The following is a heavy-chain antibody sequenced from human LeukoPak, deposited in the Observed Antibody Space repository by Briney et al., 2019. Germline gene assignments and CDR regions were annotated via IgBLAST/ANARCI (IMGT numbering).Heavy chain of an antibody. CDR2: INPNSGGT. D-gene: IGHD6-13*01. Sequence: GASVKVSCKASGYTFTDYYMHWVRQAPGQGLEWMGWINPNSGGTNYAQKFQGRVTMTRDTSISTAYMELSRLRSDDTAVYYCARDLGGAADGLTLYFDYWGQGTLVTVSS. J-gene: IGHJ4*02. V-gene: IGHV1-2*02. CDR1: GYTFTDYY. CDR3: ARDLGGAADGLTLYFDY.